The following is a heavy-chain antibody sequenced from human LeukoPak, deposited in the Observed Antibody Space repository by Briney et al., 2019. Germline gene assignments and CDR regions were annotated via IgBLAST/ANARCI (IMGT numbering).Heavy chain of an antibody. CDR1: GFTFRRYA. J-gene: IGHJ4*02. CDR2: ISYDGSNK. Sequence: GRSLRLSCAASGFTFRRYAMHWVRQAPGKGLEWVAVISYDGSNKYYADSVKGRFTISSDNSKNTLYLEMNSLRAEDTAVYYCARGLTQIPRLATGLGHWGQGTLVTVSS. D-gene: IGHD2-21*02. V-gene: IGHV3-30-3*01. CDR3: ARGLTQIPRLATGLGH.